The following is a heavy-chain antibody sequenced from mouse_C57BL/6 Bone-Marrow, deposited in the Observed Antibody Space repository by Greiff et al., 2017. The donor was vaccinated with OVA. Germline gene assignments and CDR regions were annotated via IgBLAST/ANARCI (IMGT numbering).Heavy chain of an antibody. CDR1: GYTFTSYG. J-gene: IGHJ2*01. Sequence: QVQLKESGAELARPGASVKLSCKASGYTFTSYGISWVKQRTGQGLEWIGEIYPRSGNTYYNEKFKGKATLTADKSSSTAYMELRSLTSEDSAVYFCARRGGLWSDYWGQGATLTVSS. V-gene: IGHV1-81*01. CDR2: IYPRSGNT. D-gene: IGHD1-1*02. CDR3: ARRGGLWSDY.